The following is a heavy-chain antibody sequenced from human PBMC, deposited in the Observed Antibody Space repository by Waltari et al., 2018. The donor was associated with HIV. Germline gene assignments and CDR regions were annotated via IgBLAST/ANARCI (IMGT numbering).Heavy chain of an antibody. Sequence: EVHLVESGGVLIKPGGALRLSCAASGFTFNNAWMSWVRQAPGKGLEWVGQSKSKSGGETTTYAAPVKGRFSISRDDSKNTLYLLMDSLKTEDTAVYYCTTDFGGSLFQNWGRGTLVTVSS. J-gene: IGHJ1*01. CDR1: GFTFNNAW. CDR3: TTDFGGSLFQN. D-gene: IGHD1-26*01. CDR2: SKSKSGGETT. V-gene: IGHV3-15*01.